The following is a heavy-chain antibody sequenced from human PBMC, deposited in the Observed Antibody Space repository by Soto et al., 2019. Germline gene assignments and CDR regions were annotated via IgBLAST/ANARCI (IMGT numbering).Heavy chain of an antibody. CDR1: GFTFSSYG. V-gene: IGHV3-30*18. CDR3: AKEDVWFAKDY. J-gene: IGHJ4*02. Sequence: PGGSLRLSCAASGFTFSSYGMHWVRQAPGKGLEWLAVISHDGSDKYYADSVRGRFTISRDNSENTLYLQMNSLRPEDTAVYYCAKEDVWFAKDYWGQGTLVTVS. CDR2: ISHDGSDK. D-gene: IGHD3-10*01.